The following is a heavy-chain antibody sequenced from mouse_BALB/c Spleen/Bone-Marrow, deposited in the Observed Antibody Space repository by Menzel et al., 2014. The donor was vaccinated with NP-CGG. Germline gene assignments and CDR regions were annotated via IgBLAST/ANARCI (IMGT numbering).Heavy chain of an antibody. Sequence: EVKLMDSGGGLVKPGGSLKLSCAASEFTFSDYYMYWVRQTPEKRLEWVATISDGGSYTYYPDSVKGRFTISRDNAKNNLYQQMSSLKSEDTAMYYCARGSSYFDYWGQGTTLTVPS. CDR2: ISDGGSYT. D-gene: IGHD1-1*01. CDR3: ARGSSYFDY. V-gene: IGHV5-4*02. J-gene: IGHJ2*01. CDR1: EFTFSDYY.